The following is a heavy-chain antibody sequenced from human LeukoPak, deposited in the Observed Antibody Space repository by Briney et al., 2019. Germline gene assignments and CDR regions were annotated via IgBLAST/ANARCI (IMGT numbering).Heavy chain of an antibody. CDR1: GFTFSNYA. V-gene: IGHV3-23*01. Sequence: GGSLRLSCTASGFTFSNYAMSWVRQAPGKGLEWLSSISGSGGTTYYADSVKGRFTISRDKAKNSLYLQMNSLRVEDTAVYYCARDYKYAFDHWGQGTLVTVSS. D-gene: IGHD5-24*01. J-gene: IGHJ4*02. CDR2: ISGSGGTT. CDR3: ARDYKYAFDH.